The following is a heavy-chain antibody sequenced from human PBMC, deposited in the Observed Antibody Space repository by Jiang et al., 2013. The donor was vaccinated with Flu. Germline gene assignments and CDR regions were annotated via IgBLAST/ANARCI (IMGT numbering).Heavy chain of an antibody. Sequence: LLKPSETLSLTCTVSSGSISSHYWSWIRQPPGKGLEWIGYIHNSGTTNYNPSLKSRVTISIDTSTNQFSLKLISVTAPDTAVYYCARLMRTTTVTGKYYFDYWGQGTLVTVSS. J-gene: IGHJ4*02. CDR1: SGSISSHY. CDR2: IHNSGTT. CDR3: ARLMRTTTVTGKYYFDY. V-gene: IGHV4-59*08. D-gene: IGHD4-17*01.